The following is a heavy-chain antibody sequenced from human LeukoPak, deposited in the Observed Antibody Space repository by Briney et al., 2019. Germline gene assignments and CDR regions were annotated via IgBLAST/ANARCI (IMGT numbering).Heavy chain of an antibody. D-gene: IGHD1-14*01. CDR3: ARDLSERYSIDY. J-gene: IGHJ4*02. CDR1: GFTFSSYA. V-gene: IGHV3-30-3*01. Sequence: GGSLRLSCAASGFTFSSYAIHWVRQAPGKGLEWVAFISYDGGDKRYAESVKGRITISRDNSRKTLYLQMHSLGPEDTAIYHCARDLSERYSIDYWGQGTLVTVSS. CDR2: ISYDGGDK.